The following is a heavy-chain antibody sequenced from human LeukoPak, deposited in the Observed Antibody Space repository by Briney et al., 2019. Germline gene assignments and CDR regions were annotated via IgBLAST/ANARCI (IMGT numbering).Heavy chain of an antibody. V-gene: IGHV1-8*01. D-gene: IGHD3-10*01. CDR1: GYTFTSYD. J-gene: IGHJ6*02. CDR3: ARALGRAPSMVRGVRNYGMDV. CDR2: MNPNSGNT. Sequence: ASVKVSCKASGYTFTSYDINWVRQATGQGLEWMGWMNPNSGNTGYAQKFQGRDTMTRNTSISTAYMELSSLRSEDTAVYYCARALGRAPSMVRGVRNYGMDVWGQGTTVTVSS.